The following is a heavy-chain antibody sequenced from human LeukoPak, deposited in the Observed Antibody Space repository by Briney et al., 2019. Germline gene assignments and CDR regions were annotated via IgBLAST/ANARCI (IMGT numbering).Heavy chain of an antibody. J-gene: IGHJ4*02. D-gene: IGHD5-18*01. CDR2: ISAYNGNT. CDR3: ARSPGRGYSYGYAFWY. Sequence: ASVKVSCKASGYTFTSYGISLVRQAPGQGLEWMGWISAYNGNTNYAQKLQGRVTMTTDTSTSTAYMELRSLRSDDTAVYYCARSPGRGYSYGYAFWYWGQGTLVTVSS. V-gene: IGHV1-18*04. CDR1: GYTFTSYG.